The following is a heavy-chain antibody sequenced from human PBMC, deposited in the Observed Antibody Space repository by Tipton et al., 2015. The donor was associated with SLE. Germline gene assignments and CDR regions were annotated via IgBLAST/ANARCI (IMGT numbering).Heavy chain of an antibody. CDR2: IYYSGST. Sequence: TLSLTCTVSGGSVSSGSYYWSWIRQPPGKGLEWIGYIYYSGSTKYNPSLKSRVSISVDRSKNQFSLKLSSVTAADTAVYYCARDGGYYDFWSGYYTRAFDIWGQGTMVTVSS. V-gene: IGHV4-61*01. D-gene: IGHD3-3*01. CDR1: GGSVSSGSYY. J-gene: IGHJ3*02. CDR3: ARDGGYYDFWSGYYTRAFDI.